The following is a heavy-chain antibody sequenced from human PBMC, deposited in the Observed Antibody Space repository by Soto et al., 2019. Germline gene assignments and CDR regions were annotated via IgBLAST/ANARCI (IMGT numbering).Heavy chain of an antibody. CDR1: GFTFSSSW. V-gene: IGHV3-74*01. CDR3: ARGALGGDWFAP. D-gene: IGHD3-16*01. Sequence: EGQLEESGGALVQPGGSLRLSCAASGFTFSSSWMHWVRQVPGGGLVWISRIKYDGSTTNYAASVQGRFTISRDNADNMVYLQMNRLRADDAAVYYCARGALGGDWFAPWGQGTLVTVYS. CDR2: IKYDGSTT. J-gene: IGHJ5*02.